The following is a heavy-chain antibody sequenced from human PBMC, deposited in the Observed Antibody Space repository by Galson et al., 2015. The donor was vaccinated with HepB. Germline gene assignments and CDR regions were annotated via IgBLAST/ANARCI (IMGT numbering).Heavy chain of an antibody. CDR3: ARVAVVTSYDAFDI. CDR1: GGSISSYY. Sequence: ETLSLTCTVSGGSISSYYWSWIRQPPGKGLGWIGYIYYSGSTNYNPSLKSRVTISVDTSKNQFSLKLSSVTAADTAVYYCARVAVVTSYDAFDIWGQGTMVTVSS. J-gene: IGHJ3*02. CDR2: IYYSGST. D-gene: IGHD2-21*02. V-gene: IGHV4-59*01.